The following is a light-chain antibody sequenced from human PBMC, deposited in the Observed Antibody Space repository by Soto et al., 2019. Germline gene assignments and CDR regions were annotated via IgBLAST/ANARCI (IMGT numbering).Light chain of an antibody. J-gene: IGKJ1*01. Sequence: EIVMTQSPATLSVSPGERATLSCRASQSVSSNLAWYQQKVGQAPRLLIYDASTRATGVPARFSGSGSGTEFTLTISTLQSEDFAVYYCQPYTNWPETFGQGTKVEIK. CDR1: QSVSSN. CDR2: DAS. CDR3: QPYTNWPET. V-gene: IGKV3-15*01.